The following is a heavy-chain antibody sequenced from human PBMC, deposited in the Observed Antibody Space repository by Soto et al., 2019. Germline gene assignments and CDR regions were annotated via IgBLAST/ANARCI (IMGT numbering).Heavy chain of an antibody. D-gene: IGHD3-10*01. CDR2: IIRIFGTP. V-gene: IGHV1-69*12. Sequence: QVQLVQSGAEVKKPGSSVKVSCKASGGTFSSYAINWVRQAPGQGLERMGGIIRIFGTPDYAQRFQGRVTITADESTSTAYIELSSLSSEDTAVYYCARQGSNEYYYYGMDVWGQGTTVTVSS. CDR3: ARQGSNEYYYYGMDV. CDR1: GGTFSSYA. J-gene: IGHJ6*02.